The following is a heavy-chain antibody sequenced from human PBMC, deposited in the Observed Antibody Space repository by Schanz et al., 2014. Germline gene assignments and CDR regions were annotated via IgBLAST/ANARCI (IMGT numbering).Heavy chain of an antibody. CDR2: IKQDGSEK. CDR3: ARDGAELYYFDD. CDR1: GFTFTTYA. Sequence: EVQLVESGGGLVQPGESLRLSCAASGFTFTTYAMTWVRQAPGKGQEWVANIKQDGSEKYYVDSVKGRFTISRDNAKNSLYLQMNGLRAEDTAVFYCARDGAELYYFDDWGQGTLVTVSS. D-gene: IGHD1-1*01. V-gene: IGHV3-7*01. J-gene: IGHJ4*02.